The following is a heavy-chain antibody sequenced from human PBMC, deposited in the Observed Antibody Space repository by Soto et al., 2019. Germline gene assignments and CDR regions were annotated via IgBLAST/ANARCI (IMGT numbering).Heavy chain of an antibody. CDR1: GYTLTELX. CDR3: ATLTGTTDYYYYGMDV. Sequence: QVQRVQSGAEVKKPGASVKVSCKVSGYTLTELXXXXXXQAPGKGLEWMGGFDPEXXXXIYAQKFQGRVTMTXDTSTDTAXMEXXXLXXEDTAVYYCATLTGTTDYYYYGMDVWGQGTTVTVSS. CDR2: FDPEXXXX. D-gene: IGHD1-7*01. V-gene: IGHV1-24*01. J-gene: IGHJ6*02.